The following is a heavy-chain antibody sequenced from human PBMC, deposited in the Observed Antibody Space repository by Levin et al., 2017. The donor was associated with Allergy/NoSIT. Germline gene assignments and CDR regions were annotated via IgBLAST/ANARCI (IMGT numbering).Heavy chain of an antibody. D-gene: IGHD6-13*01. V-gene: IGHV3-48*02. J-gene: IGHJ4*02. Sequence: GGSLRLSCAASGFTFSSYSMNWVRQAPGKGLEWVSYISSSSSTIYYADSVKGRFTISRDNAKNSLYLQMNSLRDEDTAVYYCAREAGGGEAQGAFDYWGQGTLVTVSS. CDR2: ISSSSSTI. CDR3: AREAGGGEAQGAFDY. CDR1: GFTFSSYS.